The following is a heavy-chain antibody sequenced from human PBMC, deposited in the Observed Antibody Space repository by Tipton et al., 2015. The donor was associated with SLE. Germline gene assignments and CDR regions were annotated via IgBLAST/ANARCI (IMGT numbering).Heavy chain of an antibody. V-gene: IGHV4-59*01. CDR3: ARDRRGVTDY. Sequence: LRLSCTVSNGSISSYYWSWVRQSPGKGLEWIGYIYYSGSTNYNPSLKSRVTISVDTSKNQFSLKLSSVTAADTAVYYCARDRRGVTDYWGQGTLVTVSS. CDR1: NGSISSYY. J-gene: IGHJ4*02. D-gene: IGHD2-21*02. CDR2: IYYSGST.